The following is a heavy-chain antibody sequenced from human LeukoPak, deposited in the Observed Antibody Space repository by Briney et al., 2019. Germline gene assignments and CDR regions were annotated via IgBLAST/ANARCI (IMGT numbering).Heavy chain of an antibody. Sequence: SVKVSCKASGGTFSSYAISWVRQAPGQGLEWVGGIIPIFGTANYAQKFQGRVTITTDESTSTAYMELSSLRSEDTAVYYCARSLSMDSSSSHYYYYYMDVWGKGTTVTVSS. CDR3: ARSLSMDSSSSHYYYYYMDV. J-gene: IGHJ6*03. CDR2: IIPIFGTA. CDR1: GGTFSSYA. V-gene: IGHV1-69*05. D-gene: IGHD6-6*01.